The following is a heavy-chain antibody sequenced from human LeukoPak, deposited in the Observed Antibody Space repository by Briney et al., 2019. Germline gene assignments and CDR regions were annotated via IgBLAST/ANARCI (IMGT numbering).Heavy chain of an antibody. V-gene: IGHV3-23*01. CDR2: ISGSGGTT. J-gene: IGHJ4*02. D-gene: IGHD2-21*01. CDR1: GFTFSSYA. CDR3: AKVVVVTNKFDY. Sequence: GGSLRLSCAASGFTFSSYAMSWVRQAPGKGLEWVSAISGSGGTTYYADSVKGRFTISRDNSKNTLYLQMNSLRAEDTAVYYCAKVVVVTNKFDYWGQGTLVTVSS.